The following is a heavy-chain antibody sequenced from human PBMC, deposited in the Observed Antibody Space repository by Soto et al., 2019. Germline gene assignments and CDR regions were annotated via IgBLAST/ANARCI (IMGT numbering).Heavy chain of an antibody. J-gene: IGHJ6*02. Sequence: PGGSLRLSCAASGFTFSNAWMNWVRQAPGKGLEWVGRIKSKTDGGTTDYAAPVKGRFTISRDDSKNTLYLQMNSLKTEDTAVYYCTTDPAPTIFGVVIESYYYYGMDVWGQGTTVTVSS. D-gene: IGHD3-3*01. V-gene: IGHV3-15*07. CDR2: IKSKTDGGTT. CDR3: TTDPAPTIFGVVIESYYYYGMDV. CDR1: GFTFSNAW.